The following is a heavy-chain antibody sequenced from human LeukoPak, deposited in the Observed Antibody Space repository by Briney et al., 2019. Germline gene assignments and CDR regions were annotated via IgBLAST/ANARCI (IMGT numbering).Heavy chain of an antibody. Sequence: GGSLRLSCAASGFTFSTYWMTWVRQAPGKGLEWVANIQQDGTKAYYVDSLKGRFTISRDNAKNSLYLQMNSLRAEDTAVYYCARAISGRYDYWGQGTLVTVSS. V-gene: IGHV3-7*03. J-gene: IGHJ4*02. D-gene: IGHD3-10*01. CDR3: ARAISGRYDY. CDR1: GFTFSTYW. CDR2: IQQDGTKA.